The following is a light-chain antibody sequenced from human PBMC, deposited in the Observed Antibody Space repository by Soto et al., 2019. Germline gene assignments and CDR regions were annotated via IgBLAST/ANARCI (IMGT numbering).Light chain of an antibody. J-gene: IGLJ1*01. Sequence: QSVLTHPPSVSAAPSQNVTIPCSRCDSSIGNIYVSWYQQLPGRGPKLLIYYNDKRPSGIPDRFSGSKSGRSATLGITGLQTGDEANYYCGTWDNSLSAYVFGTGTKVTV. CDR2: YND. CDR1: DSSIGNIY. CDR3: GTWDNSLSAYV. V-gene: IGLV1-51*01.